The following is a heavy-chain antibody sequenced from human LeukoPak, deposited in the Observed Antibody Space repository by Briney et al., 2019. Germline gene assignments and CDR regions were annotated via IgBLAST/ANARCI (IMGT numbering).Heavy chain of an antibody. J-gene: IGHJ4*02. CDR2: IYWHDDK. V-gene: IGHV2-5*01. CDR1: GFSLNSGAVG. CDR3: AHRAGPGWDY. D-gene: IGHD2-15*01. Sequence: SGPTLVKHTQTLTLTCTFSGFSLNSGAVGVGWIRQPPGKALEWLALIYWHDDKRYSPSLRSRLTITKDTSKNQVVLTMTNMDPVDTATYYCAHRAGPGWDYWGQGTLVTLSS.